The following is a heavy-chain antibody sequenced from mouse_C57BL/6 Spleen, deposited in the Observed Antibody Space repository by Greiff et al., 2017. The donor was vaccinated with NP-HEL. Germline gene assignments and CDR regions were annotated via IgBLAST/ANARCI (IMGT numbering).Heavy chain of an antibody. Sequence: DVMLVESGGGLVQPGGSMKLSCVASGFTFSNYWMNWVRQSPEKGLEWVAQIRLKSDNYATHYAESVKGRFTISRDDSKSSVYLQMNNLRAEDTGIYYCTGLLRSYFDYWGQGTTLTVSS. CDR3: TGLLRSYFDY. CDR2: IRLKSDNYAT. D-gene: IGHD1-1*01. V-gene: IGHV6-3*01. J-gene: IGHJ2*01. CDR1: GFTFSNYW.